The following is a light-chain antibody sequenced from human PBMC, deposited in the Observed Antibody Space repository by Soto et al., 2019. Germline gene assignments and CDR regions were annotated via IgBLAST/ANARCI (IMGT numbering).Light chain of an antibody. Sequence: DIVLTQSPATLSLSPGERATLSCRACQSLSGSRLAWYQQKPGLGPRVLVYDASKRAPDIPDRFSGSGSGTDFTLTISRLEPEDFAVYYCQQYTNLPLTFGGGTTVDVK. V-gene: IGKV3D-20*01. CDR3: QQYTNLPLT. J-gene: IGKJ4*01. CDR1: QSLSGSR. CDR2: DAS.